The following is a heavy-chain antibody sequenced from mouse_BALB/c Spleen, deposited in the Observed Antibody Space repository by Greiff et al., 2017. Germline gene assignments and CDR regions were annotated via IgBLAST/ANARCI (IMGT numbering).Heavy chain of an antibody. CDR2: INPSTGYT. J-gene: IGHJ2*01. CDR1: GYTFTSYW. CDR3: ARLAYGSFDY. D-gene: IGHD1-1*01. V-gene: IGHV1-7*01. Sequence: VQLQQSGAELAKPGASVKMSCKASGYTFTSYWMHWVKQRPGQGLEWIGYINPSTGYTEYNQKFKDKATLTADKSSSTAHMQLSSLTSEDSAVYYCARLAYGSFDYWGQGTTLTVSS.